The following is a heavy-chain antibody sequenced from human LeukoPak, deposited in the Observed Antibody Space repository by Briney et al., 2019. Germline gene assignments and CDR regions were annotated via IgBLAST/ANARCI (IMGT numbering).Heavy chain of an antibody. V-gene: IGHV4-39*01. CDR2: IYYSGST. CDR1: VGSISSSSYY. CDR3: AVLDIVVVVGPDYYGMDV. Sequence: PSETLSLTCTVSVGSISSSSYYWGWIRQPPGKGLEWIGSIYYSGSTYYNPSLKSRVTISVDTSKNQFSLKLSSVTAADTAVYYCAVLDIVVVVGPDYYGMDVWGQGTTVTVSS. J-gene: IGHJ6*02. D-gene: IGHD2-15*01.